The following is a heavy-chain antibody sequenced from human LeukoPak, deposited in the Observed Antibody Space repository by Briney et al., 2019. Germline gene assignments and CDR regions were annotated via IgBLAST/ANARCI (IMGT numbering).Heavy chain of an antibody. V-gene: IGHV5-51*01. Sequence: RGASLQISWQGFGYTFSSYWIGWVRPLPGQGLEWMGIVYSGDSDASYSPSFQGQVIISADKSISTAFLQWSSLKASDTAMYYCARQQPGYSFGSAFDIWGQGTMVTVSS. J-gene: IGHJ3*02. CDR1: GYTFSSYW. CDR3: ARQQPGYSFGSAFDI. CDR2: VYSGDSDA. D-gene: IGHD5-18*01.